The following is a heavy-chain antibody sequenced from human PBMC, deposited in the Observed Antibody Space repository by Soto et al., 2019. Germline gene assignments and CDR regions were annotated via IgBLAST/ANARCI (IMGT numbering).Heavy chain of an antibody. CDR3: ARGYCSGGSCYYYCSMDV. CDR1: GDSVSSNSAA. Sequence: SQTLSLTCAISGDSVSSNSAAWNWIRQSPSRGLEWLGRTYYRSKWYNDYAVSVKSRITINPDTSKNQFSLQLNSVTPEDTAVYYCARGYCSGGSCYYYCSMDVWGQGTTVTVS. J-gene: IGHJ6*02. D-gene: IGHD2-15*01. CDR2: TYYRSKWYN. V-gene: IGHV6-1*01.